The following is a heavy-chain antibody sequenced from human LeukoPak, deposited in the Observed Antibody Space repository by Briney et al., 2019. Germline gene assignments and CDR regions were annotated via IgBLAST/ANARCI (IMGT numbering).Heavy chain of an antibody. Sequence: SETLSLTCTVSGDSISSGTYYWSWIRQHPGKGLEWIGYIYYSGSTYYNPSLNSRVTTSVDTSKNQFSLRLSSVTAADTAVYYCARVGRFRSSGLDYWGQGMLVTVSS. CDR3: ARVGRFRSSGLDY. V-gene: IGHV4-31*03. CDR2: IYYSGST. J-gene: IGHJ4*02. D-gene: IGHD2-21*01. CDR1: GDSISSGTYY.